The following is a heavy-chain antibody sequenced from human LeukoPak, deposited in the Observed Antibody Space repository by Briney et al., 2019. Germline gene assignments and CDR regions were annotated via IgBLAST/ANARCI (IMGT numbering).Heavy chain of an antibody. J-gene: IGHJ6*02. Sequence: ASVKVSCKASGYTFTSYGISWVRQAPGRGLEWMGWISAYNGNTNYAQKLQGRVTMTTDTSTSTAYMELRSLRSDDTAVYYCARDLGPSSGYYDYYYGMDVWGQGTTVTVSS. V-gene: IGHV1-18*01. CDR3: ARDLGPSSGYYDYYYGMDV. CDR2: ISAYNGNT. CDR1: GYTFTSYG. D-gene: IGHD3-22*01.